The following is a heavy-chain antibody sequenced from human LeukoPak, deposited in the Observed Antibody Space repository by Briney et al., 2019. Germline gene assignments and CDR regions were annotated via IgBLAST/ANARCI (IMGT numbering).Heavy chain of an antibody. V-gene: IGHV4-39*07. D-gene: IGHD1-26*01. CDR3: ARRGGSYYFHFDY. CDR2: IYYSGST. J-gene: IGHJ4*02. CDR1: IGSISSNNYY. Sequence: SETLSLTCTVSIGSISSNNYYWGWIRQPPGKGLEWIGSIYYSGSTYYNPSLKSRVTISVDTSKNQFSLKLSSVTAADTAVYYCARRGGSYYFHFDYWGQGTLVTVSS.